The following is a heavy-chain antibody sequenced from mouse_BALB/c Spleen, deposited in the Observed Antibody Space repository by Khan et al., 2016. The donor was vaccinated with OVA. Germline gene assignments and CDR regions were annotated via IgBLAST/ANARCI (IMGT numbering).Heavy chain of an antibody. CDR2: IWSGGNT. D-gene: IGHD2-12*01. V-gene: IGHV2-2*01. J-gene: IGHJ3*01. CDR1: GFSLTTYG. Sequence: QVQLKQSGPGLVQPSQSLSITCTVSGFSLTTYGIHWVRQSPGKGLEWLGVIWSGGNTDYNAPFISRLSISQDNSKSQVFFKMNSLQAYDTAIYYCARHSYRYDFTYWGQGTLVTVSA. CDR3: ARHSYRYDFTY.